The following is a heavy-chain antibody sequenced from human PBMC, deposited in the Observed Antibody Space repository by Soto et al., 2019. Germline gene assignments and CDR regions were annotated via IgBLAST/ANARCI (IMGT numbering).Heavy chain of an antibody. J-gene: IGHJ6*03. D-gene: IGHD2-2*01. CDR3: AREIFEDIAVVPAARDDYYMDV. V-gene: IGHV3-21*01. CDR1: GFTFSTYS. Sequence: GGSLRLSCAASGFTFSTYSMNWVRQAPGKGLEWVSSISSSSSYIYYADSVKGRFTISRDNAKNSLYLQMNSLRAEDTAVYYCAREIFEDIAVVPAARDDYYMDVWGKGTTVTVSS. CDR2: ISSSSSYI.